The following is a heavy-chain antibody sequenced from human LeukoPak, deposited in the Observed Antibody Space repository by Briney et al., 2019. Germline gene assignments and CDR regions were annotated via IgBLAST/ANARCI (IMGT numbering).Heavy chain of an antibody. Sequence: GGSLRLSCAASGFTFSSYNINWVRQAPGKGLEWVSYISSTSRTIYHADSVKGRFTISRDNAKNSLYLQMNSLRADDTALYYCAKGSGITLVRDLDYWGQGTLVTVSS. CDR3: AKGSGITLVRDLDY. CDR2: ISSTSRTI. D-gene: IGHD3-10*01. V-gene: IGHV3-48*04. CDR1: GFTFSSYN. J-gene: IGHJ4*02.